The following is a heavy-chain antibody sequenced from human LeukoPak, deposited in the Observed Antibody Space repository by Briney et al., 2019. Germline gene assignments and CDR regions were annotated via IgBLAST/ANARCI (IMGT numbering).Heavy chain of an antibody. V-gene: IGHV3-7*01. CDR3: VKVAKYYYGSETYYFFEH. Sequence: GGSLRLSCAASRFTFSSYVMSWVRQLPGKGLEWVANINQDGTEKYYVDSVKGRFTIPRDNAKNSLDLQMTSLRVEDTGIYYCVKVAKYYYGSETYYFFEHWGQGTPVTASS. J-gene: IGHJ4*02. CDR1: RFTFSSYV. D-gene: IGHD3-10*01. CDR2: INQDGTEK.